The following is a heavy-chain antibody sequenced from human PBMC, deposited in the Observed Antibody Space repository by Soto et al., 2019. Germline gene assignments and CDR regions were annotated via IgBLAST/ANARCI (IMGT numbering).Heavy chain of an antibody. CDR2: INAGNGNT. Sequence: ASVKVSCKASGYTFTSYAMHWVRQAPGQRLEWMGWINAGNGNTKYSQKFQGRVTITRDTSASTAYMELSSLRYEDTAVYYCARHLRRGPFDYWGQGTMVTVSS. V-gene: IGHV1-3*01. J-gene: IGHJ4*02. D-gene: IGHD3-10*01. CDR1: GYTFTSYA. CDR3: ARHLRRGPFDY.